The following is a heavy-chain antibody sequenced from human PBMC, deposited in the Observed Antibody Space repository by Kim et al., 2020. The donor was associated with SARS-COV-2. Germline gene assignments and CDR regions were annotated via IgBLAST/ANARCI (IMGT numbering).Heavy chain of an antibody. Sequence: ASVKVSCKSSGYTFTGYYMHWVRQAPGQGLEWMGRINPNSGGTNYAQKFQGRVTMTRDTSISTAYMELSRLRSDDTAVYYCASGGLKGDSSGYTFDYWGQGTLVTVSS. CDR3: ASGGLKGDSSGYTFDY. D-gene: IGHD3-22*01. V-gene: IGHV1-2*06. J-gene: IGHJ4*02. CDR1: GYTFTGYY. CDR2: INPNSGGT.